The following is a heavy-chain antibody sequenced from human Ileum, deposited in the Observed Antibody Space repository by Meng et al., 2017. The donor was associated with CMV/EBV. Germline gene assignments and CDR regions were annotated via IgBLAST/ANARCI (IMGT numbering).Heavy chain of an antibody. CDR2: IRYDGSNK. CDR3: AKRTVVVPAALGPREYYFDR. Sequence: GESLKISCAASGFTFINYAMSWVRQAPGKGLDWVAFIRYDGSNKYYADSVKGRFTISRDNSKNTLYLQMNSLRAEDTAVYYCAKRTVVVPAALGPREYYFDRWGQGTLVTVSS. D-gene: IGHD2-2*01. V-gene: IGHV3-30*02. J-gene: IGHJ4*02. CDR1: GFTFINYA.